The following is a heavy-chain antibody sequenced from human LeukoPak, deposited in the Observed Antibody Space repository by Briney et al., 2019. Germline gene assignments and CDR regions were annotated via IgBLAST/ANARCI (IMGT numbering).Heavy chain of an antibody. CDR2: ISSSGSRI. CDR3: ARWGSSGYYYPRY. J-gene: IGHJ4*02. D-gene: IGHD3-22*01. V-gene: IGHV3-11*01. CDR1: GFTFSDYY. Sequence: PGGSLRLSCAASGFTFSDYYMSWIRQAPGKGLEWVSYISSSGSRIYNADSVKGRFTISRDNAENSLYLQMNSLRAEDTAVYYCARWGSSGYYYPRYWGQGTLVTVSS.